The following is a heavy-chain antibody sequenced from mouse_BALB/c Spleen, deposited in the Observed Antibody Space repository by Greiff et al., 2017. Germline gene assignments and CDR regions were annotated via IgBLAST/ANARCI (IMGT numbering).Heavy chain of an antibody. V-gene: IGHV1S29*02. Sequence: EVQLQQSGPELVKPGASVKISCKASGYTFTDYNMHWVKQSHGKSLEWIGYIYPYNGGTGYNQKFKSKATLTVDNSSSTAYMELRSLTSEDSAVYYCARGYDGYYVYAMDYWGQGTSVTVSS. D-gene: IGHD2-3*01. CDR2: IYPYNGGT. CDR3: ARGYDGYYVYAMDY. J-gene: IGHJ4*01. CDR1: GYTFTDYN.